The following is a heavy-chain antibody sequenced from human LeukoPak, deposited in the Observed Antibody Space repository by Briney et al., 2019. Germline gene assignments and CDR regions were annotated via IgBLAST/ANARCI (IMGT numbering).Heavy chain of an antibody. CDR1: GGSFSGYY. CDR3: ARVSLYVWGSYRYPFDY. J-gene: IGHJ4*02. V-gene: IGHV4-34*01. CDR2: INHSGST. D-gene: IGHD3-16*02. Sequence: SSETLSLTCAVYGGSFSGYYWSWIRQPPGKGLEWIGEINHSGSTNYNPSLKSRVTISVDTSKNQFSLKPSSVTAADTAVYYCARVSLYVWGSYRYPFDYWGQGTLVTVSS.